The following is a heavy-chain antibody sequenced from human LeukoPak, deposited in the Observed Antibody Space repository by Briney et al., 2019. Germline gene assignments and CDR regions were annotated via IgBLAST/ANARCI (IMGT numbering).Heavy chain of an antibody. Sequence: ASVKVSCKASGYTFTGYYMHWVRQAPGQGLEWMGWINPNSGGTNYAQKFQGRVTMTRDTSISTAYMELSRLRSDDTAVYYCARDRPGDSSGYYYHFGYWGQGTLVTVSS. CDR3: ARDRPGDSSGYYYHFGY. D-gene: IGHD3-22*01. V-gene: IGHV1-2*02. CDR2: INPNSGGT. CDR1: GYTFTGYY. J-gene: IGHJ4*02.